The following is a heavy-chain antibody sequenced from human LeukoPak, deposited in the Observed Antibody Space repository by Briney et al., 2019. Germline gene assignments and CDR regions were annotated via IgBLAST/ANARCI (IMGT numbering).Heavy chain of an antibody. CDR3: ARGLLARDLKKGFDP. CDR1: GYTFTSYY. D-gene: IGHD6-6*01. J-gene: IGHJ5*02. V-gene: IGHV1-46*01. CDR2: INPSGGST. Sequence: GASVKVSCKASGYTFTSYYMHWVRQAPGQGLEWMGTINPSGGSTSYAQKFQGRVTMTRDTSTSTVYMELSSLRSEDTAVYYCARGLLARDLKKGFDPWDQGTLATVSS.